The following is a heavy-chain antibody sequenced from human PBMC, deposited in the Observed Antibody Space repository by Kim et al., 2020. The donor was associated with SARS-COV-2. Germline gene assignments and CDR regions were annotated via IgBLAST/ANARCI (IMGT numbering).Heavy chain of an antibody. CDR1: GGTFSSYA. CDR2: IIPIFGTA. D-gene: IGHD1-26*01. Sequence: SVKVSCKASGGTFSSYAISWVRQAPGQGLEWMGGIIPIFGTANYAQKFQGRVTITADESTSTAYMELSSLRSEDTAVYYCARGFFTIVDYYYYGMDVWGQGTTVTVSS. V-gene: IGHV1-69*13. J-gene: IGHJ6*02. CDR3: ARGFFTIVDYYYYGMDV.